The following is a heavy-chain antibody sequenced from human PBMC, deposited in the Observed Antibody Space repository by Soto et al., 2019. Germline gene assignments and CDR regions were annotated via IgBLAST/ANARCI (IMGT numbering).Heavy chain of an antibody. CDR1: GFSLSTSGVG. CDR3: AHAFRFGAGDI. Sequence: QITLKESGPTLVKPTQTLTLTCTFSGFSLSTSGVGVGWIRQPPGKALEWLALIYWDDDKRYSPSLKSRLTXTXXTSKNQVVLTMTNMDPVDTATYYCAHAFRFGAGDIWGQGTMVTVSS. V-gene: IGHV2-5*02. D-gene: IGHD3-10*01. CDR2: IYWDDDK. J-gene: IGHJ3*02.